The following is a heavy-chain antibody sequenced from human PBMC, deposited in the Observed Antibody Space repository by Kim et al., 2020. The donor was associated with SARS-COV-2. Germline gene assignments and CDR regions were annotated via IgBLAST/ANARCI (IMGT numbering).Heavy chain of an antibody. V-gene: IGHV3-23*01. J-gene: IGHJ4*02. CDR3: AKPDCGGDCRLVNS. CDR2: ISGRAGDGRT. Sequence: GGSLRLSCTASGFTFSNYAMNWVRQAPGKGLEWVATISGRAGDGRTYYAAPVKGRFTISRDNSKNTLSLLMNSLRDEDTAIYYCAKPDCGGDCRLVNSWGQATLVTVSS. CDR1: GFTFSNYA. D-gene: IGHD2-21*02.